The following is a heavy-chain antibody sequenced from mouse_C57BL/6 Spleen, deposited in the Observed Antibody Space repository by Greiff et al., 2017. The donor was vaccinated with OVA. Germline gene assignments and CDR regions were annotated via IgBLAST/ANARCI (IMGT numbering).Heavy chain of an antibody. J-gene: IGHJ2*01. CDR2: IRTKANGYTT. Sequence: EVMLVESGGGLVQPGGSLSLSCAASGFTFTDYYMSWVRQPPGKALEWLGFIRTKANGYTTEYSASVKGRFTISRDNSQSILYLQMNALRAEDSATYYCARFRSSYLGYFDYWGQGTTLTVSS. CDR1: GFTFTDYY. D-gene: IGHD4-1*01. V-gene: IGHV7-3*01. CDR3: ARFRSSYLGYFDY.